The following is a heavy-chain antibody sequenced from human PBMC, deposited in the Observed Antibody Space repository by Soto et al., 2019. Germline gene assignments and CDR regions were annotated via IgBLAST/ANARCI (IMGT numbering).Heavy chain of an antibody. V-gene: IGHV5-51*01. CDR3: ARTSAAGKYYYGMDV. J-gene: IGHJ6*02. Sequence: LGESLKISCKGSGYSFTSHWIGWVRQMPGKGLEWMGIIYPGDSDTRYSPSFQGQVTISADKSISTAYLQWSSLKASDTAMYYCARTSAAGKYYYGMDVWGQGTTVTVSS. CDR2: IYPGDSDT. D-gene: IGHD6-13*01. CDR1: GYSFTSHW.